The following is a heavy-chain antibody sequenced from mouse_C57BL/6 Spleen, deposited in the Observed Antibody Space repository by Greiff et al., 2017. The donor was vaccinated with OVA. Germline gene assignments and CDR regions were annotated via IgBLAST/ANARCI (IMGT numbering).Heavy chain of an antibody. V-gene: IGHV1-59*01. J-gene: IGHJ3*01. CDR2: IDPSDSYT. CDR3: ARGVRSWFAY. Sequence: VKLQQPGAELVRPGTSVKLSCKASGYTFTSYWMHWVKQRPGQGLEWIGVIDPSDSYTNYNQKFKGKATLTVDTSSSTAYMQLSSLTSEDSAVYYCARGVRSWFAYWGQGTLVTVSA. CDR1: GYTFTSYW. D-gene: IGHD2-14*01.